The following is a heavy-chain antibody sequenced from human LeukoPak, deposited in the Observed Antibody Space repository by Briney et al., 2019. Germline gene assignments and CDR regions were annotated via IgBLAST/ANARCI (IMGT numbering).Heavy chain of an antibody. CDR3: AILAAAGRTSDAFDI. CDR2: IIPIFGTA. CDR1: GGTFSSYA. D-gene: IGHD6-13*01. Sequence: GASVKVSCKASGGTFSSYAISWVRQAPGQGLEWMGGIIPIFGTANYAQKFQGRVTITADKSTSTAYMELSSLRSEDTAVYYCAILAAAGRTSDAFDIWGQGTMVTVSS. V-gene: IGHV1-69*06. J-gene: IGHJ3*02.